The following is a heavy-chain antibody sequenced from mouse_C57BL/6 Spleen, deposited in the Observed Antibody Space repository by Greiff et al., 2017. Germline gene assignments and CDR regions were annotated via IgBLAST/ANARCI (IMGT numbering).Heavy chain of an antibody. Sequence: VQLQQSGPELVKPGASVKISCKASGYSFTSYYIHWVKQRPGQGLEWIGWIYPGSGNTKYNEKFKGKATLTADTSSSTAYMQLSSLTSEDSAVYYCARLGDGSSYGWYFDVWGTGTTVTVSS. J-gene: IGHJ1*03. D-gene: IGHD1-1*01. CDR1: GYSFTSYY. CDR2: IYPGSGNT. CDR3: ARLGDGSSYGWYFDV. V-gene: IGHV1-66*01.